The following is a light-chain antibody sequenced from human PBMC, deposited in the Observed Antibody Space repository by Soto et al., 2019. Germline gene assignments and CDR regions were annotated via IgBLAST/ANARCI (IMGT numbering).Light chain of an antibody. CDR1: QSISSW. J-gene: IGKJ1*01. CDR2: DAS. CDR3: QQYNTFPRT. V-gene: IGKV1-5*01. Sequence: DIQMTQSPSTLSASVGDRVTITCRASQSISSWLAWYQQKPGQAPNLLIFDASSLESGVPSRFSGNGSGTEFTLTINSLQPDDFATYNCQQYNTFPRTFGQGTKVEIK.